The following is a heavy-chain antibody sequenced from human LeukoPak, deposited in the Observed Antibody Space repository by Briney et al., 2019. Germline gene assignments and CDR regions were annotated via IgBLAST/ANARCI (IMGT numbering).Heavy chain of an antibody. J-gene: IGHJ4*02. Sequence: NPSETLSLTCTVSGGSISGYHWSWIRQPPGKGLEWIGYIYYGGSTDYNSSLQSRVTISVDTSKNQLSLELSSVTAADTAVYYCARSQAAVAGIFDYWGQGTLVTVSS. CDR1: GGSISGYH. CDR2: IYYGGST. D-gene: IGHD6-19*01. V-gene: IGHV4-59*01. CDR3: ARSQAAVAGIFDY.